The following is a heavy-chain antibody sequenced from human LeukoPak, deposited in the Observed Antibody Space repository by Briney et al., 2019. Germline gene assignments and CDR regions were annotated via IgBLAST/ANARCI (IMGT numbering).Heavy chain of an antibody. D-gene: IGHD4-11*01. V-gene: IGHV7-4-1*02. CDR2: INTNSGNP. CDR3: ASLAWSSNSKRGYFYYYMDV. J-gene: IGHJ6*03. CDR1: GYTFTSYA. Sequence: ASVKVSCKASGYTFTSYAMNWVRQAPGQGLEWTGWINTNSGNPTYAQGFTGRFVFSLDTSVSTAYLQISSLKAEDTAVYYCASLAWSSNSKRGYFYYYMDVWGKGTTVTVSS.